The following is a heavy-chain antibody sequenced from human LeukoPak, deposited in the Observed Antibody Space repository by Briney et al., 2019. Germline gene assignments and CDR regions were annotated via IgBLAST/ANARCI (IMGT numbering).Heavy chain of an antibody. CDR1: GFTFSSYT. D-gene: IGHD5-18*01. Sequence: GGSLRLSCAASGFTFSSYTMNWIRQAPGKGLEWVSSISDSSSIYYTDSVQGRFTISRDNAKTSSYLQMNSLRAEDTAVYYCARGLSGVTGYTYGRGIDYWGQGTLVTVSS. CDR3: ARGLSGVTGYTYGRGIDY. CDR2: ISDSSSI. J-gene: IGHJ4*02. V-gene: IGHV3-69-1*01.